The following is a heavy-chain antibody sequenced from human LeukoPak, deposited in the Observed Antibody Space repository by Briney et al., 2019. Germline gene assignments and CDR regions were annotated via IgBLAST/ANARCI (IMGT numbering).Heavy chain of an antibody. D-gene: IGHD6-13*01. CDR3: VRDPSYGSSWYYYMDV. J-gene: IGHJ6*03. CDR1: AFTFVRYA. Sequence: GGSLRLSCAASAFTFVRYAMNWVRQAPGKGLEWVSYISSSSFKIGYADSVKGRFTISRDNSKNSLYLQRDSLRVEDTAVYYCVRDPSYGSSWYYYMDVWGKGTTVTVSS. V-gene: IGHV3-48*04. CDR2: ISSSSFKI.